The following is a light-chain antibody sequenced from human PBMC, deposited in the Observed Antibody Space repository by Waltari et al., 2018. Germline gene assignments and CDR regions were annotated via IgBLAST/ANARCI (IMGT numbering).Light chain of an antibody. Sequence: DIVMTQSPDSLAVSLGERATINCKSSQSVLYSSDNKNYLAWYQQKPGQPPKLLFYWASTRESGVPDRFSGSGSGTGFTLTISSLQAEDVAVYYCQQHYTTPFTFGPGTTVDIK. CDR2: WAS. CDR3: QQHYTTPFT. CDR1: QSVLYSSDNKNY. J-gene: IGKJ3*01. V-gene: IGKV4-1*01.